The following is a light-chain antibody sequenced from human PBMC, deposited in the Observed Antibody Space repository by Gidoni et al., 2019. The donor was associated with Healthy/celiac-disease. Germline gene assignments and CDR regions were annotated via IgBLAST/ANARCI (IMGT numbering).Light chain of an antibody. J-gene: IGKJ1*01. Sequence: DIQMTQSPSTLSASVGDRVTITCRASQSISSWLAWYQQKPGKAPKLLIYKASSLESGAPSRFSGSGSGTEFTLTISSLQPDDFATYYCQQYNSYSWTFXXXTKVEIK. V-gene: IGKV1-5*03. CDR3: QQYNSYSWT. CDR1: QSISSW. CDR2: KAS.